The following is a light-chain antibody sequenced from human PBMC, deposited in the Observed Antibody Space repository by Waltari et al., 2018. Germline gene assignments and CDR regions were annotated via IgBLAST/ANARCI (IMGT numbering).Light chain of an antibody. CDR3: GTWDSSLGIGV. V-gene: IGLV1-51*01. J-gene: IGLJ3*02. CDR1: TPNIGTNY. Sequence: QSVLTQAPSVSAAPGQQVTISSSGSTPNIGTNYLSWYQQFPGTTPKLLIYEDNRRPSGIPDRFSGSKSGASATLGITGLQTGDEANYYCGTWDSSLGIGVLGGGTRVTVL. CDR2: EDN.